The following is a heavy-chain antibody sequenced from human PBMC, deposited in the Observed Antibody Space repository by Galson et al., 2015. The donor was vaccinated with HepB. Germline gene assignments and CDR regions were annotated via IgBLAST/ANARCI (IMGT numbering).Heavy chain of an antibody. CDR3: ARDTSGYYYFDY. D-gene: IGHD3-22*01. Sequence: SETLSLTCTGSVGSISSSSHYWGWIRQPPGRGLEWIGSIYYRGTTYYNPSLKSRVTISVDTSKNAFSLNLSSVTAADTAIYYGARDTSGYYYFDYWGQGILVTVSS. CDR1: VGSISSSSHY. V-gene: IGHV4-39*02. J-gene: IGHJ4*02. CDR2: IYYRGTT.